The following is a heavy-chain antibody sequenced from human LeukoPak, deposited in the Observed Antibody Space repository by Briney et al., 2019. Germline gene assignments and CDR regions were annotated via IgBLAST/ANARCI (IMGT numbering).Heavy chain of an antibody. CDR2: IYSGGST. V-gene: IGHV3-53*01. J-gene: IGHJ4*02. CDR3: ARGEAAVPPDY. CDR1: GFTSSSNY. D-gene: IGHD6-13*01. Sequence: GGSLRLSCAASGFTSSSNYMSWVRQAPGKGLEWVSVIYSGGSTYYADSVKGRFTISRDNSKNTLYLLMNSLRAEDTAVYYCARGEAAVPPDYWGQGTLVTVSS.